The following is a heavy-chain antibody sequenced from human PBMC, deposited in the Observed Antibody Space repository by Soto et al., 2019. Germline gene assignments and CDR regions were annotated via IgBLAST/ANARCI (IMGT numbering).Heavy chain of an antibody. D-gene: IGHD3-10*01. V-gene: IGHV4-31*03. CDR2: IYYSGST. Sequence: SETLSLTCTVSGGSISSGGYYWSWIRQHPGKGLEWIGYIYYSGSTYYNPSLKSRVTISVDTSKNQFSLKLSSVTAADTAVDYCARVRGSGGTVEYWGKGTRVTVS. J-gene: IGHJ4*02. CDR1: GGSISSGGYY. CDR3: ARVRGSGGTVEY.